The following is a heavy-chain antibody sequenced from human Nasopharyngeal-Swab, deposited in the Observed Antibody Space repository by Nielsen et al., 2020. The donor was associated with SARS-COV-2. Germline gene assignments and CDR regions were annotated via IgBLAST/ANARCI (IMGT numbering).Heavy chain of an antibody. CDR2: ISSNGGST. D-gene: IGHD3-22*01. CDR3: VKDRRYYDSSGYYDY. Sequence: PGKGLEDVSAISSNGGSTYYADSVKGRFTISRDNSKNTLYLQMSSLRAEDTAVYYCVKDRRYYDSSGYYDYWGQGTLVTVSS. J-gene: IGHJ4*02. V-gene: IGHV3-64D*06.